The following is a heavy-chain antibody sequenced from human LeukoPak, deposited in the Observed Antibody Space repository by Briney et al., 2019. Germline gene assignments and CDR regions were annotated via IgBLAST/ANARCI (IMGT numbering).Heavy chain of an antibody. CDR2: VHGDGYSI. V-gene: IGHV3-74*01. CDR1: GFPFSSYA. D-gene: IGHD1-26*01. CDR3: ATAQVGAPTDF. J-gene: IGHJ4*02. Sequence: QPGGSLRLSCTASGFPFSSYAIYWVRQAPGKGLVWVARVHGDGYSISYGDSVRGRFTISRDNAKDTLYLHMNSLRPEDTAVYYCATAQVGAPTDFWGQGTRVTVSS.